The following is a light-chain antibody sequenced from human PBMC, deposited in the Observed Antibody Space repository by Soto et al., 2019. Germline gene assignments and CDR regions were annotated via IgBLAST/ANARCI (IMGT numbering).Light chain of an antibody. V-gene: IGLV2-14*01. J-gene: IGLJ1*01. CDR1: SSDIGGYNY. CDR2: EVT. CDR3: SSYTSSNTLV. Sequence: QSALTQPASVSGSPGQSITISCTGGSSDIGGYNYVSWFQQHPGKAPKLMIYEVTNRPSGVSNRFSGSKSGSTASLTISGLQAEDEADYYCSSYTSSNTLVFGTGTKLTAL.